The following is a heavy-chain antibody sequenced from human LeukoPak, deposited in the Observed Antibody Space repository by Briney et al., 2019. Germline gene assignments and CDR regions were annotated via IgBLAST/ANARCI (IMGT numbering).Heavy chain of an antibody. CDR2: ISGSGGST. CDR3: ALPGGGPDSSGYYYVDYFDY. CDR1: GFTFSSYA. D-gene: IGHD3-22*01. J-gene: IGHJ4*02. Sequence: QSGGSLRLSCAASGFTFSSYAMSWVRQAPGKGLEWVSAISGSGGSTYYADSVKGRFTISRDNSKNTLYLQMNSLRAEDTAVYYCALPGGGPDSSGYYYVDYFDYWGQGTLVTVSS. V-gene: IGHV3-23*01.